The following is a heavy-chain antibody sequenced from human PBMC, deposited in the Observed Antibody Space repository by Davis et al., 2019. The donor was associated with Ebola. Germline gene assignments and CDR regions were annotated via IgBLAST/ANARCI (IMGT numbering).Heavy chain of an antibody. CDR3: IRHGDSIDY. V-gene: IGHV3-21*04. Sequence: PGGSLRLSCVASGLTISSFSMNWVRQASGKGLEWVASIGSGSSNIYYADSVKGRFTISRDDAKNSLYLQMNSLRADDTAVYYCIRHGDSIDYWGQGTLVTVSS. J-gene: IGHJ4*02. CDR1: GLTISSFS. CDR2: IGSGSSNI. D-gene: IGHD4-17*01.